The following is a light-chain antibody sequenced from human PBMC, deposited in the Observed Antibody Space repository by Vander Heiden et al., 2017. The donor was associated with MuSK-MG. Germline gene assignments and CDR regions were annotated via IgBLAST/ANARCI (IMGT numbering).Light chain of an antibody. CDR2: EVN. Sequence: QSALTQPPSASGSPGQSVTMSCTGTASDVGAYNFVSWYQQHPGKAPKLIIYEVNERPSGVPDRFSGSKSANTASLTVSGLQPEDEADYFCNSYAGSNNFVVFGGGTKLTVL. CDR3: NSYAGSNNFVV. J-gene: IGLJ2*01. CDR1: ASDVGAYNF. V-gene: IGLV2-8*01.